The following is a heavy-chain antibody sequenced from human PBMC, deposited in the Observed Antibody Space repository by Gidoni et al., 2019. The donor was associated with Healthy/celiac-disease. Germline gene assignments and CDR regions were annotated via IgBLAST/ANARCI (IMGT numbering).Heavy chain of an antibody. CDR1: GGTVSGYA. CDR3: ARGDSSGYPTLYYFDY. Sequence: QVQLVQSGAEVKKPGSSVKVSCKAAGGTVSGYAISWVRQAPGQGLEWMGGIIPIFCTANYAQKFQGRVTITADKSTSTAYMELSSLRSEDTAVYYCARGDSSGYPTLYYFDYWGQGTLVTVSS. D-gene: IGHD3-22*01. CDR2: IIPIFCTA. J-gene: IGHJ4*02. V-gene: IGHV1-69*06.